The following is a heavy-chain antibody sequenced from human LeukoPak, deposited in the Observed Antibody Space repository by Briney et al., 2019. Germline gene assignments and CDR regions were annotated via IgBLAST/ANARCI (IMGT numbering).Heavy chain of an antibody. CDR1: GYTFTGYY. Sequence: ASVKVSCKASGYTFTGYYMHWVRQASGQGLEWMGWINPNSGGTNYAQKFQGWVTMTRDTSISTAYMELSRLRSDDTAVYYCARALVPAANAHFDYWGQGTLVTVSS. V-gene: IGHV1-2*04. CDR2: INPNSGGT. D-gene: IGHD2-2*01. CDR3: ARALVPAANAHFDY. J-gene: IGHJ4*02.